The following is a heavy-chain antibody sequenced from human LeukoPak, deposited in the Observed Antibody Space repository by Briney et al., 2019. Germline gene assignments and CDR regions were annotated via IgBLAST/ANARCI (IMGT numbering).Heavy chain of an antibody. Sequence: LWASVKVSCKASGYAFTGYFMHWVRHTPGQGFEWMGWINPNSGDTNYAQKFQGRVTMTRDTSISTAYLELTRLRSDATAVYYCARGCSDGSCYFDTFDIWGQGTMVTVSS. V-gene: IGHV1-2*02. D-gene: IGHD2-15*01. CDR1: GYAFTGYF. J-gene: IGHJ3*02. CDR3: ARGCSDGSCYFDTFDI. CDR2: INPNSGDT.